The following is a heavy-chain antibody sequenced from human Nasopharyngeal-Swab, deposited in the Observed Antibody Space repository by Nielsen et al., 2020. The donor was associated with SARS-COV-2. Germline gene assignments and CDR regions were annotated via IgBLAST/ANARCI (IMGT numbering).Heavy chain of an antibody. CDR3: ASTSGGSEIGAFDI. J-gene: IGHJ3*02. V-gene: IGHV5-51*01. Sequence: GGSLRLSCKGSGYSLTSYWIGWVRQMPGKGLEWMGIIYPGDSDTRYSPSFQGQVTISADKSISTAYLQWSSLKASDTAMYYCASTSGGSEIGAFDIWGQGTMVTVSS. D-gene: IGHD2-15*01. CDR2: IYPGDSDT. CDR1: GYSLTSYW.